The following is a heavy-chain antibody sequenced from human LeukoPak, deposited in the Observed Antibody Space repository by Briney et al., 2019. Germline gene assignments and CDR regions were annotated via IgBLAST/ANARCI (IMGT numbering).Heavy chain of an antibody. CDR3: AGAYYHDSSGPIDY. J-gene: IGHJ4*02. Sequence: SETLSLTCTVSGGSISSYYWSWIRQPAGKGLEWIGRIYTSGSTNYNPSLKSRVTISVDTSKNQFSLKLSSVTAADTAVYYCAGAYYHDSSGPIDYWGQGTLVTVSS. CDR2: IYTSGST. D-gene: IGHD3-22*01. CDR1: GGSISSYY. V-gene: IGHV4-4*07.